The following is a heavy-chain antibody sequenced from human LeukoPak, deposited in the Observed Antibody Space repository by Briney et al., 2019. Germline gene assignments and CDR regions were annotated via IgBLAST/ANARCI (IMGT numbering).Heavy chain of an antibody. Sequence: GGSLRLSCAASGFTFSSYSMNWVRQAPGKGLEWVSSISSSSSYIYYADSVKGRFTISRDNAKNSLYLQMNSLRAEDTAVYYCARGVVGYDYVWWSYRSGPPPYYFDYWGQGTLVTVSS. CDR2: ISSSSSYI. D-gene: IGHD3-16*02. CDR1: GFTFSSYS. CDR3: ARGVVGYDYVWWSYRSGPPPYYFDY. V-gene: IGHV3-21*01. J-gene: IGHJ4*02.